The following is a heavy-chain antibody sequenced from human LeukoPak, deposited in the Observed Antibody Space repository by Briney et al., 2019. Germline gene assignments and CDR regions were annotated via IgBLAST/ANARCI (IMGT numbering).Heavy chain of an antibody. CDR2: IWYDGSNK. CDR3: ARDTVPPYYYDSSGYWYYYGMDV. CDR1: GFTFSSYG. J-gene: IGHJ6*02. Sequence: PWRSLRLSCAASGFTFSSYGMHWVRQAPGKGLEWVAVIWYDGSNKYYADSVKGRFTISRDNSKNTLYLQMNSLRAEDTAVYYCARDTVPPYYYDSSGYWYYYGMDVWGQGTTVTVSS. V-gene: IGHV3-33*01. D-gene: IGHD3-22*01.